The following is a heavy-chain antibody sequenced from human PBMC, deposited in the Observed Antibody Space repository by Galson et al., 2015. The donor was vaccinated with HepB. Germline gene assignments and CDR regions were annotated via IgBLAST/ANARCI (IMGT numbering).Heavy chain of an antibody. Sequence: SLRLSCAASGFTFADYAMSWFRQAPGKGLEWVGFIRSKPYGETTDYATSVEGRFIISRDDSKSIAYLQMNSLKPEDTGVYYCSREELEDELRSRYFQHWGQGSLVSVSS. CDR2: IRSKPYGETT. CDR3: SREELEDELRSRYFQH. V-gene: IGHV3-49*03. CDR1: GFTFADYA. J-gene: IGHJ1*01. D-gene: IGHD3-3*01.